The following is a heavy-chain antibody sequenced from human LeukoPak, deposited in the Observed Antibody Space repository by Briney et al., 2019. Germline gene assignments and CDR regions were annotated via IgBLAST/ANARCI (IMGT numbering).Heavy chain of an antibody. V-gene: IGHV4-59*11. CDR3: ARDLVTVTKGFDI. J-gene: IGHJ3*02. Sequence: SETLSPTCAVSGASMNTHYWSWIRQPPGKGLEWIGYMLDTVTTNYNPSLKSRVTISIDTSKNQFSLKLRSVTAADTAVYYCARDLVTVTKGFDIWGQGTMVSVSS. D-gene: IGHD4-17*01. CDR2: MLDTVTT. CDR1: GASMNTHY.